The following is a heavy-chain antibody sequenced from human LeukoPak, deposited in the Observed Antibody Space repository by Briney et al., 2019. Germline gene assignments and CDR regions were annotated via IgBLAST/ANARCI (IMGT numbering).Heavy chain of an antibody. J-gene: IGHJ4*02. D-gene: IGHD6-13*01. CDR2: IVPILGIA. V-gene: IGHV1-69*04. CDR1: GGTFSSYA. Sequence: ASVKVSCKASGGTFSSYAISWVRQAPGQGLEWMGRIVPILGIANYAQKFQGRVTITADKSTSAAYMELSSLRSEDTAVYYCAGTYSSRTHPNDYRGQGTLVTVSS. CDR3: AGTYSSRTHPNDY.